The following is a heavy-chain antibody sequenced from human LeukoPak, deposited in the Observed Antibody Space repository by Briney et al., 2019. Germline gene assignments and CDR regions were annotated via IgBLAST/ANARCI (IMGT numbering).Heavy chain of an antibody. Sequence: PSETLSLTCTVSGGSISSYYWSWIRQPPGKGLEWIGYIYHSGSTHYNPSLKSRVTISVDRSKNQFSLKLSSVTAADTAVYYCSSGGATTDAFDIWGQGTMVTVSS. CDR3: SSGGATTDAFDI. J-gene: IGHJ3*02. CDR1: GGSISSYY. D-gene: IGHD1-26*01. CDR2: IYHSGST. V-gene: IGHV4-59*12.